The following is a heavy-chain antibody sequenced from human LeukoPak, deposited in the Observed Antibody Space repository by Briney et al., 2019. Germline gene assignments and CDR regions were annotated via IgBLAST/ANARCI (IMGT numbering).Heavy chain of an antibody. V-gene: IGHV1-46*01. Sequence: ASVKVSYKASGYTFTSYYIHWLRQAPGQGLEWMGIINPSGGSTKYAQKFQGRVTMSRDTSTSTVYMELSSLRSEDTAVYYCARVDSSRDVYNFCFDYWGQGTLITVSS. J-gene: IGHJ4*02. D-gene: IGHD5-24*01. CDR1: GYTFTSYY. CDR3: ARVDSSRDVYNFCFDY. CDR2: INPSGGST.